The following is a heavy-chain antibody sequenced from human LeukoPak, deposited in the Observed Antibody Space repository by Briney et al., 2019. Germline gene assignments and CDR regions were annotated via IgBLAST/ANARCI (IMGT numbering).Heavy chain of an antibody. D-gene: IGHD5-24*01. CDR3: ASLDGYNPY. CDR1: GFTFSSYA. J-gene: IGHJ4*02. Sequence: GGSLRLSCAASGFTFSSYAISWVRQAPGQGLEWMGGIIPIFGTANYAQKFQGRVTITADESTSTAYMELSSLRSEDTAVYYCASLDGYNPYWGQGTLVTVSS. CDR2: IIPIFGTA. V-gene: IGHV1-69*01.